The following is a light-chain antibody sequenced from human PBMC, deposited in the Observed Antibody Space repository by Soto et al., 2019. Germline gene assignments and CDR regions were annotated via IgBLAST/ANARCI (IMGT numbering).Light chain of an antibody. V-gene: IGKV3-20*01. CDR1: QSIFSNY. J-gene: IGKJ1*01. Sequence: EVMLTQSPGTLSLSPGERATLSCRASQSIFSNYLAWYQQKSGQAPRLLIYGASNRATGIPDRFSGSGSGTNFTLTISRLEPEDFAVYYCQQYGTSPRTFCQGTKVEFK. CDR3: QQYGTSPRT. CDR2: GAS.